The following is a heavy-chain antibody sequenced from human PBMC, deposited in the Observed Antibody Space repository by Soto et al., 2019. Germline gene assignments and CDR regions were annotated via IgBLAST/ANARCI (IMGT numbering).Heavy chain of an antibody. J-gene: IGHJ4*02. D-gene: IGHD3-3*01. CDR1: GYTFTGYQ. CDR2: INPDSGAT. CDR3: ATQRGEAIFGPLDF. Sequence: ASVKVSCKTSGYTFTGYQMHWVRQAPGRGLEWMGWINPDSGATNYAQNFQGWVTMTRDTSITTAYMELSRLTSDDTAVYYCATQRGEAIFGPLDFWGQGILVTVSS. V-gene: IGHV1-2*04.